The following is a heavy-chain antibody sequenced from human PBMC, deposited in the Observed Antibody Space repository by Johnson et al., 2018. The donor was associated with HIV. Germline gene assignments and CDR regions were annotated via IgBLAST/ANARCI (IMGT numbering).Heavy chain of an antibody. CDR3: AKAHGFVEFMIAFDI. V-gene: IGHV3-33*06. D-gene: IGHD3-10*01. CDR1: GFTFSDYG. CDR2: IWYDGSNK. Sequence: QVQLVESGGGVVQPGRSLRLSCAASGFTFSDYGMHWVRQAPGKGLEWVAVIWYDGSNKYYADSVKGRFTISRDNSKNTLYLQMNSLGAEDTAVYYCAKAHGFVEFMIAFDIWGQGTMVTVSS. J-gene: IGHJ3*02.